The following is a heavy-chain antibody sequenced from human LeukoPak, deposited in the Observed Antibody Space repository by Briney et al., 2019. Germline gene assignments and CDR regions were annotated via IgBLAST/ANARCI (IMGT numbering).Heavy chain of an antibody. J-gene: IGHJ4*02. Sequence: GGSLRLSCAASGFTFSSYSMNWVRQAPGKGLEWVSSISSSSSYIYYADSVKGRFTISRDNAKNSLYLQMNSLRAEDTAVYYCARDFGYPQDFDWLPFDYWGQGTLATVSS. D-gene: IGHD3-9*01. CDR1: GFTFSSYS. V-gene: IGHV3-21*01. CDR3: ARDFGYPQDFDWLPFDY. CDR2: ISSSSSYI.